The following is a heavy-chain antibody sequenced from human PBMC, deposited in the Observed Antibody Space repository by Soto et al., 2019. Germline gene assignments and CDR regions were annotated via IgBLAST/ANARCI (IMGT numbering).Heavy chain of an antibody. CDR2: ISSSSSYT. D-gene: IGHD4-17*01. J-gene: IGHJ4*02. CDR3: ARDREFPVTVDY. CDR1: GFTFSDYY. Sequence: GGSLRLSCAASGFTFSDYYMSWIRQAPGKGLEWVSYISSSSSYTNYADSVKGRFTISRDNAKNSLYLQMNSLRAEDTAVYYCARDREFPVTVDYWGQGTLVTVSS. V-gene: IGHV3-11*06.